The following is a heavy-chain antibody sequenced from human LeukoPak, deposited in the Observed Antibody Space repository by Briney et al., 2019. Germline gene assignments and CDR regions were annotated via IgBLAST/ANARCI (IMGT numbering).Heavy chain of an antibody. CDR1: GFIFNKHA. D-gene: IGHD4-23*01. V-gene: IGHV3-23*01. CDR3: VKDFCRGGNCPFPFFDS. Sequence: GGSLRLSCAASGFIFNKHAMSWVRQAPAKGLEWVSITVAGYSETHYADSVRGRFTISRDDSSNTLSLEMNRLRADDTGTYYCVKDFCRGGNCPFPFFDSWGQGTVVTVSS. CDR2: TVAGYSET. J-gene: IGHJ4*02.